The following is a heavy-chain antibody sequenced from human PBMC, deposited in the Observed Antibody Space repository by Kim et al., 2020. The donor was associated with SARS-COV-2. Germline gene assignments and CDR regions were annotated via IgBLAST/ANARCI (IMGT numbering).Heavy chain of an antibody. Sequence: GGSLRLSSAASGFTFSSYSMNWVRQAPGKGLEWVSSISSSSSYIYYADSVKGRFTISRDNAKNSLYLQMNSLRAEDTAVYYCASLPSGYDNYYYYYMDVWGKATTVTVSS. V-gene: IGHV3-21*01. J-gene: IGHJ6*03. CDR1: GFTFSSYS. CDR3: ASLPSGYDNYYYYYMDV. CDR2: ISSSSSYI. D-gene: IGHD5-12*01.